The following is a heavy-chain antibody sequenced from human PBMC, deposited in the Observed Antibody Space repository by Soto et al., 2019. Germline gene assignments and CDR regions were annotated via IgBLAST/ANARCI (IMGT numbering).Heavy chain of an antibody. V-gene: IGHV3-7*03. J-gene: IGHJ4*02. CDR2: IRKDGGEK. Sequence: EVQLVESGGGLVQPGESLRLSCAASGFSISSYWMNWVRQAPGKGLEWVAIIRKDGGEKYYVDSVEGRFTISRDNAKNSLYLQMNSPRGEDTAVYYCAAGSGWLIDYWGRRTLVTVSS. CDR3: AAGSGWLIDY. CDR1: GFSISSYW. D-gene: IGHD6-19*01.